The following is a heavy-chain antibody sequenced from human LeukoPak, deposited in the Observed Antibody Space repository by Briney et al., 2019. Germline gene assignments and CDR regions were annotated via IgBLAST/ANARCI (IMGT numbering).Heavy chain of an antibody. J-gene: IGHJ6*02. V-gene: IGHV4-59*01. CDR1: GGSISSYY. CDR2: IYYSCRT. CDR3: ARTIRHFYGSGTNLTPWPAGMDV. D-gene: IGHD3-10*01. Sequence: KTSETLSLTCTVSGGSISSYYWSWIRQPPGGGLGWVGYIYYSCRTNYNPSLKSRVTISVDTSKSQFSLNLNSATAADTAVYYCARTIRHFYGSGTNLTPWPAGMDVWGQGTTVTVSS.